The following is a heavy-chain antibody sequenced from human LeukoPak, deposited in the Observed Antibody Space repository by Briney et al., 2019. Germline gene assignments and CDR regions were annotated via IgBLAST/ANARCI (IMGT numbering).Heavy chain of an antibody. J-gene: IGHJ4*02. CDR2: IKEDGSKK. CDR3: ATPADDY. CDR1: GFTFSTSY. V-gene: IGHV3-7*01. Sequence: GGSLRLSCAASGFTFSTSYMSWVRQAPGKGLEWVANIKEDGSKKSCADSVKGRFTISRDNAKSSLYLQMNSLRAEDTALYYCATPADDYWGQGTLVTVSS.